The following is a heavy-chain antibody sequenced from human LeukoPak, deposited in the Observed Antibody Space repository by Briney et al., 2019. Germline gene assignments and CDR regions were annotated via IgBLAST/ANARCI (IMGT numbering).Heavy chain of an antibody. J-gene: IGHJ3*02. CDR2: ISAYNGNT. V-gene: IGHV1-18*01. Sequence: ASVKVSCKASGYTFTSYGISWVRQAPGQGLEWMGWISAYNGNTNYAQKLQGRVTLTTDTSTSTAYMELRSLRSDDTAVYYCARDGERITIFGVAADAFDIWGQGTMVTVSS. CDR1: GYTFTSYG. D-gene: IGHD3-3*01. CDR3: ARDGERITIFGVAADAFDI.